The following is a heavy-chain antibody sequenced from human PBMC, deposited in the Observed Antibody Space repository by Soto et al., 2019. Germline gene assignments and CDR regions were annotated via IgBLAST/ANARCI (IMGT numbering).Heavy chain of an antibody. V-gene: IGHV1-8*01. CDR2: MNPNSGNT. J-gene: IGHJ3*02. CDR3: ARPGYSSGWSRGDAFDI. Sequence: QVQLVQSGAEVKKPGASVKVSCKASGYTFTSYDINWVRQATGQGLEWMGWMNPNSGNTGYAQKFQGRVTMTRNTSISTAYMELSSLSSEDTAVYYCARPGYSSGWSRGDAFDIWGQGTMVTVSS. CDR1: GYTFTSYD. D-gene: IGHD6-19*01.